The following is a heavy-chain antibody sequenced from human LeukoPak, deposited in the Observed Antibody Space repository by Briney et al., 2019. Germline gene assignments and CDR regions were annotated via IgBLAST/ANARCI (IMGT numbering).Heavy chain of an antibody. CDR3: AKTTIGYSSGRYPGWPVDY. D-gene: IGHD6-19*01. CDR2: ITSGGGTT. Sequence: GGSLRLSCAASGFTFSNYAMSWVRQAPGKALEWVSAITSGGGTTYYAGSVKGRFTISRDNSKNTVYLQMNSLRAEDTAVYYCAKTTIGYSSGRYPGWPVDYWGQGTLVTVSS. CDR1: GFTFSNYA. V-gene: IGHV3-23*01. J-gene: IGHJ4*02.